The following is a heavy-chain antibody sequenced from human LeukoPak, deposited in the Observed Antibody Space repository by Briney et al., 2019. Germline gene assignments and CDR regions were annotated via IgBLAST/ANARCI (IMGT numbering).Heavy chain of an antibody. CDR1: GYTFTSYG. J-gene: IGHJ4*02. Sequence: GASVKVSCKASGYTFTSYGISWVRQAPGQGLEWVGIINPSDDSSNYAQKFQGRVTMTRDTSTSTVYMDLSSLRSEDTAVYYCARLGPSHFFDYWGQGTLVTVSS. CDR2: INPSDDSS. D-gene: IGHD3-16*01. V-gene: IGHV1-46*01. CDR3: ARLGPSHFFDY.